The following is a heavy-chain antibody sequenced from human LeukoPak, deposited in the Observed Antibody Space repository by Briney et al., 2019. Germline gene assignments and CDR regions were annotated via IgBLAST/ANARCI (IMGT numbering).Heavy chain of an antibody. Sequence: PGGSLRLSCAAAGFTFSTYRIVWVRQAPGEGVEGVSSMSRSRNYIYYAYSVKGRFPVSRDNAKNSVYLQMNSLRAEDTAMYYCARGRTSYYDSHDAFDVWGQGTLVTVSS. CDR3: ARGRTSYYDSHDAFDV. CDR2: MSRSRNYI. J-gene: IGHJ3*01. V-gene: IGHV3-21*01. D-gene: IGHD3-22*01. CDR1: GFTFSTYR.